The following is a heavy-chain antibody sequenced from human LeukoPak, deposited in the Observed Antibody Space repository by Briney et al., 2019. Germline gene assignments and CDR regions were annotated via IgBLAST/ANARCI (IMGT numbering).Heavy chain of an antibody. CDR2: INPNSGGT. J-gene: IGHJ4*02. CDR1: GYTLTGYY. Sequence: ASVKVSCKASGYTLTGYYMHWVRQAPGQGLEWMGWINPNSGGTNYAQKFQGRVTMTRDTSISTAYMELSRLRSDDTAVYYCARVRGYCSSTSCYILAYWGQGTLVTVSS. CDR3: ARVRGYCSSTSCYILAY. V-gene: IGHV1-2*02. D-gene: IGHD2-2*02.